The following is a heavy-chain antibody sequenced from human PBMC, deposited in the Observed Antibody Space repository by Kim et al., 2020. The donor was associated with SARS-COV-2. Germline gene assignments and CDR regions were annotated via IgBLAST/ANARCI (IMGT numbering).Heavy chain of an antibody. D-gene: IGHD3-3*01. CDR3: ARDNYDFFCGYGRCFDP. CDR2: INHSGST. V-gene: IGHV4-34*01. CDR1: GGSFSGYF. J-gene: IGHJ5*02. Sequence: SETLSLTCAVYGGSFSGYFWSWIRQPPGKGLECIGEINHSGSTNYNPSLKSRVTISVDTSKNQFSLKLTSVTAADTGVYYCARDNYDFFCGYGRCFDPSG.